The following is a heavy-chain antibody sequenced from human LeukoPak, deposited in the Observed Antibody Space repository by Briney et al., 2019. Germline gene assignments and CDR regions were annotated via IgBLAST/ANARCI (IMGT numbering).Heavy chain of an antibody. D-gene: IGHD3-22*01. J-gene: IGHJ3*02. CDR1: GGSISSYY. Sequence: SETLSLTCTVSGGSISSYYWSWIRQPPGKGLEWIGYIYYSGSTNYNPSLKSRVTISVDTSKNQFSLKLSSVTAADTAVYYCARGPDDSSGYDAFDIWGQGTMVTVSS. CDR2: IYYSGST. V-gene: IGHV4-59*01. CDR3: ARGPDDSSGYDAFDI.